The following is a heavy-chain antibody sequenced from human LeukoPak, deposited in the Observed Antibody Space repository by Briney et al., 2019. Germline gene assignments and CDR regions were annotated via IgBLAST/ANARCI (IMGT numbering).Heavy chain of an antibody. CDR1: GGSISNSSYY. D-gene: IGHD1-1*01. CDR2: IYYSGTT. CDR3: ATRQVVPLFYFDY. Sequence: KPSETLSLTCTVSGGSISNSSYYWGWLRQPPGKGLEWISSIYYSGTTYYNPSLKSRVTISVDTSKNQFSLKLSSVTAADTAVYYCATRQVVPLFYFDYWGRGTLVTVSS. V-gene: IGHV4-39*01. J-gene: IGHJ4*02.